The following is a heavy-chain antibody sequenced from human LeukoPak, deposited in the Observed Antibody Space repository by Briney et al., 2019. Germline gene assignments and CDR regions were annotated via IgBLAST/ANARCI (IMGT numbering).Heavy chain of an antibody. V-gene: IGHV6-1*01. CDR3: ARQSGSGGYPDYFDY. CDR2: TYYRSKWYN. J-gene: IGHJ4*02. CDR1: GDSVSSNSAA. Sequence: SHTLSLTCAISGDSVSSNSAAWNWIRKSPSRGLEWLERTYYRSKWYNDYAASVESQITINPDTSKNHFSLQLNSVTPEDTAVYYCARQSGSGGYPDYFDYWGQGTLVTVSS. D-gene: IGHD3-10*01.